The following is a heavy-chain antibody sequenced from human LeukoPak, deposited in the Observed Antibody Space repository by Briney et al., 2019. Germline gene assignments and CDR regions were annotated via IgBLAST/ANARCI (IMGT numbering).Heavy chain of an antibody. CDR3: TSYYDILTGDTAGAFDI. Sequence: GGSLRLSCAASGFTFSSYSMNWVRQAPGKGLEWVSSISSSSSYIYHADSVKGRFTISRDNAKNSLYLQMNSLRAEDTAVYYCTSYYDILTGDTAGAFDIWGQGTMVTVSS. D-gene: IGHD3-9*01. CDR2: ISSSSSYI. V-gene: IGHV3-21*01. CDR1: GFTFSSYS. J-gene: IGHJ3*02.